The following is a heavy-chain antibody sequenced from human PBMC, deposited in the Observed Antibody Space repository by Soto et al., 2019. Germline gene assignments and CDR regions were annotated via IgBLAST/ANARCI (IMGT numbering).Heavy chain of an antibody. Sequence: QVQLVESGGGVVQPGRSLRLSCAASGFTFSSYAMHWVRQAPGKGLEWVAVISYDGSNKYYADSVKGRFTISRDNSKNTLYLQMNSLRAEDTAVYYCARDPTARRGGYFDYWGQGTLVTVSS. CDR3: ARDPTARRGGYFDY. CDR2: ISYDGSNK. V-gene: IGHV3-30-3*01. CDR1: GFTFSSYA. D-gene: IGHD6-6*01. J-gene: IGHJ4*02.